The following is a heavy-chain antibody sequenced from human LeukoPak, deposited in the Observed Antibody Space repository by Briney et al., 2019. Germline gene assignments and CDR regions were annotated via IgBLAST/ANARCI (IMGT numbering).Heavy chain of an antibody. CDR3: ARGRETPSGLVVAATPISFDY. J-gene: IGHJ4*02. CDR2: ISHSGST. CDR1: GGSFSGYY. V-gene: IGHV4-34*01. Sequence: PSETLSLTCAVYGGSFSGYYWSWIRRPPGKGLEWIGEISHSGSTNYNPSLKSRVTISVDTSKNQFSLKLSSVTAADTAVYYCARGRETPSGLVVAATPISFDYWGQGTLVTVSS. D-gene: IGHD2-15*01.